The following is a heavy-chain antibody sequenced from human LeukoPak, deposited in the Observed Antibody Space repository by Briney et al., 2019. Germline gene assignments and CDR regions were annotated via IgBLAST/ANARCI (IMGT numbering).Heavy chain of an antibody. CDR2: IIPIFGTA. V-gene: IGHV1-69*06. CDR1: GGTFSSYA. Sequence: SVKVSCKASGGTFSSYAISWVRQAPGQGLEWMGGIIPIFGTANYAQKFQGRVTITADKSTSTAYMELSSLRSEDTAVYCCAVWAFDYYGSGSYWPEPHDYYYYGMDVWGKGTTVTVSS. D-gene: IGHD3-10*01. CDR3: AVWAFDYYGSGSYWPEPHDYYYYGMDV. J-gene: IGHJ6*04.